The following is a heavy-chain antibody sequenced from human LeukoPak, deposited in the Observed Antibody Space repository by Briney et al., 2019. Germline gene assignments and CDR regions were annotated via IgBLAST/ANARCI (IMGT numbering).Heavy chain of an antibody. D-gene: IGHD5-24*01. CDR3: ARQHRGRDGYINYYYYGMDV. Sequence: TSSETLSLTCTVSGGSISSSSYYWGRIRQPPGKGLEWIGSIYYSGSTYYNPSLKSRVTISVDTSKNQFSLKLSSVTAADTAVHYCARQHRGRDGYINYYYYGMDVWGQGTTVTVSS. J-gene: IGHJ6*02. CDR2: IYYSGST. V-gene: IGHV4-39*01. CDR1: GGSISSSSYY.